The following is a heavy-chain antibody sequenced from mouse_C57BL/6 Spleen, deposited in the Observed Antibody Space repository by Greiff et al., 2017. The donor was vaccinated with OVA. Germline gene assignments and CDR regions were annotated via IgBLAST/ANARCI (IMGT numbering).Heavy chain of an antibody. CDR1: GFTFSSYG. Sequence: EVMLVESGGDLVKPGGSLKLSCAASGFTFSSYGMSWVRQTPDKRLEWVATISSGGSYTYYPDSVKGRFTISRDNAKNTLYLQMSSLKSEDTAMYYCARQDDGYPYYFDYWGQGTTLTVSS. D-gene: IGHD2-3*01. V-gene: IGHV5-6*01. CDR2: ISSGGSYT. J-gene: IGHJ2*01. CDR3: ARQDDGYPYYFDY.